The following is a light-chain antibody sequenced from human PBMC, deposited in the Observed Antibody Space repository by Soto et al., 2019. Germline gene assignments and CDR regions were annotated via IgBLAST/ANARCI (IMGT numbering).Light chain of an antibody. CDR1: QGIRSY. CDR2: AAS. Sequence: IQMTQSPSTLSGSVGDRLTITCRASQGIRSYLAWYQQTPGKAPKVLIYAASTLQSGVRSRFSGSGAGTEFTRPISSLQSEDVAVDYCQQYTVSPFTFGGGTKVDIK. CDR3: QQYTVSPFT. J-gene: IGKJ4*01. V-gene: IGKV1-8*01.